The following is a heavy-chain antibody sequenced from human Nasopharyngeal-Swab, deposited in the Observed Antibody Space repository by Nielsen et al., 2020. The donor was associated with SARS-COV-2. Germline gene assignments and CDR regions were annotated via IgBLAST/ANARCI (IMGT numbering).Heavy chain of an antibody. CDR3: ARDLYYDSSGHWYYYYGMDV. J-gene: IGHJ6*02. Sequence: SVQVSCKASGGTFSSYAISWVRQAPGQGLEWMGGIIPIFGTATYAQKFQGRVTITADESTSTAYMELSSLRSEETAVYYCARDLYYDSSGHWYYYYGMDVWGQGTTVTVSS. CDR1: GGTFSSYA. CDR2: IIPIFGTA. D-gene: IGHD3-22*01. V-gene: IGHV1-69*13.